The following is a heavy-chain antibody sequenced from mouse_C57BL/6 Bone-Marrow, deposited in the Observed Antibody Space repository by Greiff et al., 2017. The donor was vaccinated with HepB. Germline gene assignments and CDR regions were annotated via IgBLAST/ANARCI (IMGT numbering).Heavy chain of an antibody. CDR3: ARWGYYGSSYDY. Sequence: VQLQQPGAELVKPGASVKLSCKASVYTFTSYWMQWVKQRPGQGLEWIGEIDPSDSYTNYNQKFKGKATLTVDTSSSTAYMQLSSLTSEDSAVYYCARWGYYGSSYDYWGQGTTLTVSS. CDR2: IDPSDSYT. D-gene: IGHD1-1*01. CDR1: VYTFTSYW. V-gene: IGHV1-50*01. J-gene: IGHJ2*01.